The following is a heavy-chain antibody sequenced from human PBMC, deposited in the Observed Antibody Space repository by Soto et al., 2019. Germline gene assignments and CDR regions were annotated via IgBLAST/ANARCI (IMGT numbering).Heavy chain of an antibody. V-gene: IGHV1-69*13. J-gene: IGHJ6*02. CDR1: GCTFSSYA. CDR2: IIPIFATA. CDR3: ARSVSFRYQLLKRGMDV. Sequence: SVKVSCKASGCTFSSYAISWVRQAPGQGLEWMGGIIPIFATANYAQKFQGRVMITVDESTTTAYMDLSSLRSEDTAVYYCARSVSFRYQLLKRGMDVWGQGTTVTVSS. D-gene: IGHD2-2*01.